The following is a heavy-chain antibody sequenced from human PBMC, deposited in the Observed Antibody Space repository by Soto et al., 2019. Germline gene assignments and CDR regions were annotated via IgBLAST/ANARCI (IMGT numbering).Heavy chain of an antibody. V-gene: IGHV1-8*02. J-gene: IGHJ4*02. D-gene: IGHD6-19*01. CDR2: IRGYNGNT. CDR1: GYTFINFG. Sequence: GASVKVSCKTSGYTFINFGITWVRQAPGQGLEWVGKIRGYNGNTGYAQKFQGRVTMTRNTSISTAYMELSSLRSEDTAVYYCAIFSSHPSTAVADYWGQGTLVTVSS. CDR3: AIFSSHPSTAVADY.